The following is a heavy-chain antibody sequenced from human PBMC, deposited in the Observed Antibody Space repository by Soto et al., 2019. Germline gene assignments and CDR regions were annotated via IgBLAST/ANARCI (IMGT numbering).Heavy chain of an antibody. CDR2: ISSNGGTT. J-gene: IGHJ4*02. D-gene: IGHD4-4*01. CDR3: VRRVSGNYDY. CDR1: GFTFSSYD. Sequence: EVQLAESGGGMVQPGGSLRLSCVASGFTFSSYDMHWVRQAPGKGLEYVSSISSNGGTTYYGNSVTGRFTISRDNSKNTLYLQMGSLRAEDMAVYYCVRRVSGNYDYWGQGTLVTGSS. V-gene: IGHV3-64*01.